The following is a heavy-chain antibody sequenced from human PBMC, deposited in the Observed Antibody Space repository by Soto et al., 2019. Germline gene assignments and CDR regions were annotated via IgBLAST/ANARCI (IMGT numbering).Heavy chain of an antibody. Sequence: PSETLSLTCAVYGGSFSGYYWSWIRQPPGKGLEWIGEINDRGSSNYTPSLKSRGTISVDASKNQFSLKLRSVTAADTAVYYCARKVSYAWDYRGQGALVTVSS. CDR2: INDRGSS. CDR3: ARKVSYAWDY. CDR1: GGSFSGYY. J-gene: IGHJ4*02. V-gene: IGHV4-34*01. D-gene: IGHD3-16*01.